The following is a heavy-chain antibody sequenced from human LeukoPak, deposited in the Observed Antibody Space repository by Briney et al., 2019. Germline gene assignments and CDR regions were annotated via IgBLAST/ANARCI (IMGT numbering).Heavy chain of an antibody. V-gene: IGHV4-34*01. Sequence: SETLSLTCTISGGSVSGYYWSWIRQPPGKGLEWIGEINHSGSTNYNPSLKSRVTISVDTSKNQFSLKLSSVTAADTAVYYCAFCIAAAGGWFDPWGQGTLVTVSS. CDR3: AFCIAAAGGWFDP. J-gene: IGHJ5*02. CDR2: INHSGST. CDR1: GGSVSGYY. D-gene: IGHD6-13*01.